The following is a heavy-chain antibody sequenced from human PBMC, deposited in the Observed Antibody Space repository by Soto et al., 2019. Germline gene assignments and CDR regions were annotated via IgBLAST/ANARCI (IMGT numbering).Heavy chain of an antibody. CDR3: ARDMGSGYDWGY. J-gene: IGHJ4*02. CDR1: GFTFSSYS. V-gene: IGHV3-21*01. CDR2: ISSSSSYI. D-gene: IGHD5-12*01. Sequence: EVQLVESGGGLVKPGGSLRLSCAASGFTFSSYSMNWVRQAPGKGLEWASSISSSSSYIYYADSVKGRFTISRDNAKNSLYLQMNSLRAEDTAVYYCARDMGSGYDWGYWGQGTLVTVSS.